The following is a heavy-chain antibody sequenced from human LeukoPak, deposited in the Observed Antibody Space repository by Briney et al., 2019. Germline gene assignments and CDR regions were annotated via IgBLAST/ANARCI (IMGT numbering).Heavy chain of an antibody. CDR3: ARYIAARRDAFDI. D-gene: IGHD6-6*01. CDR2: LNPNSGGT. Sequence: ASVKVSCKASGYTFTGYYMHWVRQAPGQGLEWMGWLNPNSGGTNYAQKFQGRVTVTRDTSISTAYMELSRLRSDDTAVYYCARYIAARRDAFDIWGQGTMVTVSS. CDR1: GYTFTGYY. V-gene: IGHV1-2*02. J-gene: IGHJ3*02.